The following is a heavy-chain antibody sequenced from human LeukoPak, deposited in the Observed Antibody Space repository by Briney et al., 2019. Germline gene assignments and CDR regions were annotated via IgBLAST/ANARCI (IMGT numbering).Heavy chain of an antibody. CDR1: GFTCSSNY. V-gene: IGHV3-53*01. J-gene: IGHJ4*02. D-gene: IGHD5-18*01. Sequence: GGSLLLSCAASGFTCSSNYMSWVRPAPGKGLEWVSVIYSGGSTYYVDSVKGRFTISRDNSKNTLYLQMNSLRAEDTAVYYCARGIYTAMDAGFDYWGQGTLVTVSS. CDR3: ARGIYTAMDAGFDY. CDR2: IYSGGST.